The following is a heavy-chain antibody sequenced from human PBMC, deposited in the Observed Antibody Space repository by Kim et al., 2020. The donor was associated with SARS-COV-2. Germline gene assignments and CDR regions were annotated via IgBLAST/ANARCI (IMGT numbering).Heavy chain of an antibody. CDR3: AREEDTSSRYPDYFDY. V-gene: IGHV4-38-2*02. D-gene: IGHD6-13*01. CDR1: GYSISSGYY. Sequence: SETLSLTCTVSGYSISSGYYWCWIRQPPGKGLEWIGSIYHSGSTYYNPSLKSRGTISVDTTKNQFSLKLSSVTAAATAVYYCAREEDTSSRYPDYFDYWGQGTLVTVSP. J-gene: IGHJ4*02. CDR2: IYHSGST.